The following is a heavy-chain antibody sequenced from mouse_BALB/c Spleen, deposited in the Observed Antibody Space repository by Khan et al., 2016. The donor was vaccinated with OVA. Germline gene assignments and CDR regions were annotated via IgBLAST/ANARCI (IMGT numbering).Heavy chain of an antibody. V-gene: IGHV5-9-1*01. CDR2: ISSAATYT. D-gene: IGHD2-1*01. CDR1: GFTFSSFV. Sequence: EVELVESGGGLVEPGGSLKLSCAASGFTFSSFVMSWVRQTPEKRLEWVATISSAATYTYYPDSVKGRFTISRDNAKNTLYLQMNSLRSDDTAIDYFANGNYGWFAYWGQGTLVTVST. CDR3: ANGNYGWFAY. J-gene: IGHJ3*01.